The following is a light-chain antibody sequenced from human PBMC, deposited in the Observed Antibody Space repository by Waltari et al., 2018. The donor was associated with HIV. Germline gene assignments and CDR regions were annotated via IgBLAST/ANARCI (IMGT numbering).Light chain of an antibody. Sequence: DIQMTQSPSSLSASVGDAVNITCRASQGISNHLAWIQQKPGTAPKSLIFGASILQSWVPSRVRGSGSATDFTLTINNLQAEDFATYFCQHYHSYPVTFGGGTKVE. CDR1: QGISNH. J-gene: IGKJ4*01. CDR2: GAS. V-gene: IGKV1-16*01. CDR3: QHYHSYPVT.